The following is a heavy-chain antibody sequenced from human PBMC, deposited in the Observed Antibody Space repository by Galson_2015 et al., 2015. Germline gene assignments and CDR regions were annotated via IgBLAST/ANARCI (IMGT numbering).Heavy chain of an antibody. Sequence: SLRLSCAASGFTFSSYEMHWVRQAPGKGLEWVSYISNSGRTMYYADSGKGRFTISRDNAKNSLFLQMNSLRADDTAIYYCARGTSDYYYLDVWGKGTTVTVSS. J-gene: IGHJ6*03. V-gene: IGHV3-48*03. CDR3: ARGTSDYYYLDV. D-gene: IGHD1-14*01. CDR2: ISNSGRTM. CDR1: GFTFSSYE.